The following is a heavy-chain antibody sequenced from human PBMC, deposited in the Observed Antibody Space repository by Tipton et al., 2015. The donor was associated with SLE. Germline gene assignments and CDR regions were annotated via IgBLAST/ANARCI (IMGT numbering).Heavy chain of an antibody. V-gene: IGHV1-18*01. CDR2: ISVYNGNR. D-gene: IGHD4-17*01. Sequence: QLVQSGGEVKKPGASVKVSCKASGYTFTSYGISWVRQAPGQGLEWMGWISVYNGNRNYAQKLQGRVTMTTDTSTTTAYMELRSLRSDDTAVYYCARVVTTGPYWYFDLWGRGTLAPVSS. CDR3: ARVVTTGPYWYFDL. J-gene: IGHJ2*01. CDR1: GYTFTSYG.